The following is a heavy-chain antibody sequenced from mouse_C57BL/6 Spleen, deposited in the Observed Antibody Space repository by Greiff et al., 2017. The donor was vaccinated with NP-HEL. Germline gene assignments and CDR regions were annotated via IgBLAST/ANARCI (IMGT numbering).Heavy chain of an antibody. D-gene: IGHD1-1*01. CDR2: IYPSDSET. V-gene: IGHV1-61*01. CDR1: GYTFTSYW. J-gene: IGHJ2*01. Sequence: QVQLQQPGAELVRPGSSVKLSCKASGYTFTSYWMDWVKQRPGQGLEWIGNIYPSDSETHYNQKFKDKATLTVDKSSSTAYMQLSSLTSEDSAVYYCAREEGYGSIDYWGQGTTLTVSS. CDR3: AREEGYGSIDY.